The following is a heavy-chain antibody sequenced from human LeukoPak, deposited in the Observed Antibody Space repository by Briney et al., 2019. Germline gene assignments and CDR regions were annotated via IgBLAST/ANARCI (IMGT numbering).Heavy chain of an antibody. CDR2: IYTSGST. CDR1: GGSISSYY. CDR3: ARHYTIFGVFTDYFDS. D-gene: IGHD3-3*01. V-gene: IGHV4-4*07. Sequence: SETLFLTCTVSGGSISSYYWSWIRQPAGKGLEWIWRIYTSGSTNYNPSLKSRVTMSVDTSRNQFSLKLSSVTAADTAVYYCARHYTIFGVFTDYFDSWGQGTLVTVSS. J-gene: IGHJ4*02.